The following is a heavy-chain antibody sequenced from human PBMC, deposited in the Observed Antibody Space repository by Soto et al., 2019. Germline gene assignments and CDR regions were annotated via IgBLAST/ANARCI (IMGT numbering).Heavy chain of an antibody. CDR3: ASAPSRYYYYGMDV. CDR1: GGTFSSYA. Sequence: QVQLVQSGAEVKKPGSSVKVSCKASGGTFSSYAISWVRQAPGQGLEWMGGIIPIFGTANYAQKFQGRVTITADESTSTDYMELSSLRSEETAVYYCASAPSRYYYYGMDVWGQGTTVTVSS. J-gene: IGHJ6*02. V-gene: IGHV1-69*12. CDR2: IIPIFGTA. D-gene: IGHD7-27*01.